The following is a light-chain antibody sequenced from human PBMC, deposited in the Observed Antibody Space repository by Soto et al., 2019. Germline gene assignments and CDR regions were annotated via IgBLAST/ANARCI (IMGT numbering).Light chain of an antibody. Sequence: DIQMTQSPSSVSASVGDRVTLTCRASQGISSWLAWYQQKPGKAPKLLIYASSSLQSGVPSRFSGSGSGTPFTLTISSLQPEDSATYYCLQSDSFPHTFGQGTKLEIK. V-gene: IGKV1-12*01. CDR2: ASS. CDR3: LQSDSFPHT. CDR1: QGISSW. J-gene: IGKJ2*01.